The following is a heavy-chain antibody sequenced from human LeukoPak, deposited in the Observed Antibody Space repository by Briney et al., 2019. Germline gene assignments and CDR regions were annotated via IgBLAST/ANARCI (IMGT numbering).Heavy chain of an antibody. CDR3: ARDHNGDWFDP. CDR2: IYSGGST. Sequence: GGSLRLSCAASGFTVSSNYMSWVRQAPGKGLEWVSAIYSGGSTYYADSVKGRFTISRDNSKNTLCLQMNSLRAEDTAVYYCARDHNGDWFDPWGQGTLVTVSS. V-gene: IGHV3-53*01. J-gene: IGHJ5*02. CDR1: GFTVSSNY. D-gene: IGHD1-1*01.